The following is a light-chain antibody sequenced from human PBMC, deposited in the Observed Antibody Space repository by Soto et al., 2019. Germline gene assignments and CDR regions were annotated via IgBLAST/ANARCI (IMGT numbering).Light chain of an antibody. CDR3: QQYTSFPYS. CDR2: DAS. Sequence: DIQMTQSPSSLSASVGDRVTITCRASQSTVNWLAWYQQKPGKAPKVVIYDASSLGSGVPSRFSGSGSGTEFTLTISSLQPDDFATYYCQQYTSFPYSFSQGTKVDIK. CDR1: QSTVNW. J-gene: IGKJ2*03. V-gene: IGKV1-5*01.